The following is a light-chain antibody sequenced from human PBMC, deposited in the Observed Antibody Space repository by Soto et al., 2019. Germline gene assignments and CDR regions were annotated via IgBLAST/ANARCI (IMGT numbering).Light chain of an antibody. CDR1: QGLSSN. J-gene: IGKJ1*01. CDR3: QQYNNWPQT. V-gene: IGKV3-15*01. CDR2: GVS. Sequence: EIVMTQSPGTLSVSPGERATLSCRASQGLSSNLPSYQQKPGQPPRLRIYGVSTKATGVPARFCGSGCGTEFTLFIISLQSKDFAVYFCQQYNNWPQTFGQGTKVE.